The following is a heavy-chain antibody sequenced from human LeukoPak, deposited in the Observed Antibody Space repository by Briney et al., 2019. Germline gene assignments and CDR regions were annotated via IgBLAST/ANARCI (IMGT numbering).Heavy chain of an antibody. V-gene: IGHV4-61*02. Sequence: PSQTLSLTCTVSGGSISSGSYYWSWIRQPAGKGLEWIGRIYTSGSTNYNPSHKSRVTISVDTSKNQFSLKLSSVTAADTAVYYCASTHCSSTSCYRVNWFDPWGQGTLVTVSS. CDR3: ASTHCSSTSCYRVNWFDP. CDR1: GGSISSGSYY. D-gene: IGHD2-2*02. J-gene: IGHJ5*02. CDR2: IYTSGST.